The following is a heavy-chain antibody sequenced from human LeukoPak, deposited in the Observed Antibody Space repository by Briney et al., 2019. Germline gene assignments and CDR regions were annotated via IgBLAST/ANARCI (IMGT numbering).Heavy chain of an antibody. D-gene: IGHD6-19*01. Sequence: SETLSLTCTVSGGSMSGVFWSWIRQPPGKGVEWIGYIYYGGSANYNPSLKSRVTISADMSKSQFSLKVKSVTTTDTAVYYCAKESRTNLPGGWYGVRFDPWGKGTLVIVSS. V-gene: IGHV4-59*01. CDR2: IYYGGSA. CDR1: GGSMSGVF. J-gene: IGHJ5*02. CDR3: AKESRTNLPGGWYGVRFDP.